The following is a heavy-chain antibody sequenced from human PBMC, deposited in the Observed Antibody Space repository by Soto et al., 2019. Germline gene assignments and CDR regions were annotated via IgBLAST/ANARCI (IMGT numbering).Heavy chain of an antibody. J-gene: IGHJ4*02. V-gene: IGHV1-69*01. CDR1: GGTFSSYA. D-gene: IGHD6-19*01. Sequence: QVQLVQSGAEVKKPGSSVKVSCKASGGTFSSYAISWVRQAPGQGLEWMGGIIPIFGTANYAQKLQGRVTITADESTSTAYMELSSLRSEDTAVYYCARDQGAAKTGYSSGWPDYWGQGTLVTVSS. CDR3: ARDQGAAKTGYSSGWPDY. CDR2: IIPIFGTA.